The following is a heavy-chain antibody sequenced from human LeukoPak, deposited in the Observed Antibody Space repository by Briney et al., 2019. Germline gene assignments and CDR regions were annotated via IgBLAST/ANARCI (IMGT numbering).Heavy chain of an antibody. CDR3: ARTVYELRGQWLVPGFDS. Sequence: TGGSLRLSCAASGFTFGSYEMNWVRQAPGKGLEWVSYIGTITSATYYADSVKGRFTVSRDDAKSSLYLQVSSLRAEDTAVYYCARTVYELRGQWLVPGFDSWGQGTLVTVSS. V-gene: IGHV3-48*03. D-gene: IGHD6-19*01. CDR1: GFTFGSYE. CDR2: IGTITSAT. J-gene: IGHJ4*02.